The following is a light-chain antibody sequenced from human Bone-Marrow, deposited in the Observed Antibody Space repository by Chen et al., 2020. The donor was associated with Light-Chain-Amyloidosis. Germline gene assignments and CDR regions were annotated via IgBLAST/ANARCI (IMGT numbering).Light chain of an antibody. CDR1: SGSIATNY. J-gene: IGLJ3*02. V-gene: IGLV6-57*01. Sequence: NFILTQPHSVAESPGKTVIISCTRSSGSIATNYVQWYQHRPVSSPTTVIYVDDQRPSGVPDRFSGSIDRSSNSASLTISGLKTEDEADYYCQSYQGSSQGVFGGGTKLTVL. CDR3: QSYQGSSQGV. CDR2: VDD.